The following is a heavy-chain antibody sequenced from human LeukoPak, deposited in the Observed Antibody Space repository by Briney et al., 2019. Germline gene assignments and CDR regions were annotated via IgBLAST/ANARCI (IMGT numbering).Heavy chain of an antibody. V-gene: IGHV4-4*07. CDR3: ARHRANGVWVAFDI. CDR1: GGSISSYY. D-gene: IGHD2-8*01. J-gene: IGHJ3*02. CDR2: IYTSGST. Sequence: PSETLSLTCTVSGGSISSYYWSWIRQPAGKGLEWIGRIYTSGSTNYNPSLKSRVTMSVDTSKNQFSLKLSSVTAADTAVHYCARHRANGVWVAFDIWGQGTMVTVSS.